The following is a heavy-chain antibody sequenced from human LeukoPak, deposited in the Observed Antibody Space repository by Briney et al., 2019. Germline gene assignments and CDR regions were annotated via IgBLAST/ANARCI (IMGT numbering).Heavy chain of an antibody. CDR1: GFTFSRFT. D-gene: IGHD4-17*01. J-gene: IGHJ4*02. Sequence: PGGSLRLSCAASGFTFSRFTMHWVRQAPGKGLEWVSYISSSGSTIYYADSVKGRFTISRDNANNSLYLQMNSLRAEDTAVYYCARDHRGDRYWGQGTLVTVSS. V-gene: IGHV3-48*04. CDR3: ARDHRGDRY. CDR2: ISSSGSTI.